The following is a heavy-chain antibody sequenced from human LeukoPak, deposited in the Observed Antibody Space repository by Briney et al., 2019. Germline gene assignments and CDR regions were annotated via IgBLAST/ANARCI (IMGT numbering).Heavy chain of an antibody. CDR3: ARKYYGSGSYYMDV. V-gene: IGHV3-48*04. CDR1: GFTFSNYG. Sequence: GGSLRLSCAASGFTFSNYGMKWVRQAPGKGLEWISFISGSSSTIYDADSVKGQFTVSRDNAKNALYLQMNSLRAEDTAVYYCARKYYGSGSYYMDVWGKGTTVTVSS. D-gene: IGHD3-10*01. CDR2: ISGSSSTI. J-gene: IGHJ6*03.